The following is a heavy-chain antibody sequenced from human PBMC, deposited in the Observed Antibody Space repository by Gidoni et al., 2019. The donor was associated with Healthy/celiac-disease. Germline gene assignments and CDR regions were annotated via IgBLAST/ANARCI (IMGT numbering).Heavy chain of an antibody. CDR2: ISAYNGNT. J-gene: IGHJ4*02. CDR3: ARDQKYYDSSGYYYGADY. CDR1: GYTFTSYG. V-gene: IGHV1-18*01. Sequence: QVQLVQSGAEVKKPGASVKVSCKASGYTFTSYGISWVRQAPGQGLEWMGWISAYNGNTNYAQKLKGRVTMTTDTSTSTAYMELRSLRSDDTAVYYCARDQKYYDSSGYYYGADYWGQGTLVTVSS. D-gene: IGHD3-22*01.